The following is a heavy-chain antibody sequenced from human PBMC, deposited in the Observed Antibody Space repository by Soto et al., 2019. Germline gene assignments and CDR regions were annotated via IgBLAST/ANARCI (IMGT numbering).Heavy chain of an antibody. D-gene: IGHD2-21*02. CDR2: LYSGGRT. J-gene: IGHJ4*02. V-gene: IGHV3-66*01. Sequence: EVQLVESGGGLVQPGGSRRLSCAVSGFTVTSAYMSWVRQAPGKGLEWVSVLYSGGRTYYADSVKGRFTISRDNSKNTLYLQMNSLRAEDTAVYYCARGVIGGTGDRFDYWGQGTLVTVSS. CDR3: ARGVIGGTGDRFDY. CDR1: GFTVTSAY.